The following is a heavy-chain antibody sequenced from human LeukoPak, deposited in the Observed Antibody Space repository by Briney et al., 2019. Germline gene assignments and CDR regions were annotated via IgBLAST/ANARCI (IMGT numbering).Heavy chain of an antibody. D-gene: IGHD3-10*01. CDR3: ARSRPLYYYGSGSYYPN. J-gene: IGHJ4*02. CDR2: INHSGST. CDR1: GGSFSGYY. Sequence: SETLSLTCAVYGGSFSGYYWSWIRQPPGKGLEWIGEINHSGSTNYNPSLKSRVTISVDTSKNQFSLKLSSVTAADTAVYYCARSRPLYYYGSGSYYPNWGQGTLVTVSS. V-gene: IGHV4-34*01.